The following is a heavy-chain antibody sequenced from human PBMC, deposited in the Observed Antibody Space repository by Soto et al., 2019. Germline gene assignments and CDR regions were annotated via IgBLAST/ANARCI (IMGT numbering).Heavy chain of an antibody. CDR1: GYTFTTYD. V-gene: IGHV1-8*01. CDR3: ARGPPNWGFDL. J-gene: IGHJ1*01. Sequence: QVQLVQSGAEVKKPGASVKVSCKASGYTFTTYDINWVRQATGQGLEWIGWMSPKTGNTGYAQNFQGRVTMTRNPSRSTAYMELSSMTSEATAVYYCARGPPNWGFDLWGPGTLVPVSA. D-gene: IGHD7-27*01. CDR2: MSPKTGNT.